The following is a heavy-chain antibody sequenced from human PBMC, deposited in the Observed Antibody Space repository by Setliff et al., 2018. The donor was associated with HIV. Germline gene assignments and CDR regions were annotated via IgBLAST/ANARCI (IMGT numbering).Heavy chain of an antibody. Sequence: GGSLRLSCAASGFTFSSYGMHWVRQAPGKGLEWVAVILYDGSNKYYADSVKGRFTISRDNAENSLYLQMNSLRAEDTAVYYCARSRAAGFDYWGQGTLVTVSS. CDR1: GFTFSSYG. CDR3: ARSRAAGFDY. CDR2: ILYDGSNK. V-gene: IGHV3-30*03. J-gene: IGHJ4*02. D-gene: IGHD6-13*01.